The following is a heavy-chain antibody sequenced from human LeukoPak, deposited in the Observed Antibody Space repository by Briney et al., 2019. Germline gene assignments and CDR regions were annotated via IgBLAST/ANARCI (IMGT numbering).Heavy chain of an antibody. CDR2: MNPNSGNT. D-gene: IGHD1-7*01. J-gene: IGHJ6*03. Sequence: ASVKVSCKASGYTFTSYDINWVRQATGQGLEWMGWMNPNSGNTGYAQKFQGRVTITRNTSISTAYMELSSLRSEDTAVYYCARGLRGITGTGSKYYYYYYMDVWGIGTTVTVSS. CDR3: ARGLRGITGTGSKYYYYYYMDV. V-gene: IGHV1-8*01. CDR1: GYTFTSYD.